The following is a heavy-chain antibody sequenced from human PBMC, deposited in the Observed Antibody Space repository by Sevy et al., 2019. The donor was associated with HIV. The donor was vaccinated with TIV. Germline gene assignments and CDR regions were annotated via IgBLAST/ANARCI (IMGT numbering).Heavy chain of an antibody. Sequence: GGSLRLSCAASGFSFSSYWMTWVRQAPGKGLEWVANIKKDGSEKYYVDSVKGRFTISRDNAQNSLYLQMNSLRAEDTAVYYCARDRRTLNYYASSGYNYYFDYWGQGTLVTVSS. CDR1: GFSFSSYW. CDR2: IKKDGSEK. D-gene: IGHD3-22*01. V-gene: IGHV3-7*01. CDR3: ARDRRTLNYYASSGYNYYFDY. J-gene: IGHJ4*02.